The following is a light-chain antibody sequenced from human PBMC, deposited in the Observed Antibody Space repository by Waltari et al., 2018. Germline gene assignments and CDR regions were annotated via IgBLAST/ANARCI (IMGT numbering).Light chain of an antibody. V-gene: IGLV2-14*03. CDR2: DVS. CDR1: RSDVGRYNY. Sequence: QSALTQPASVSGSPGQSITISCTGTRSDVGRYNYVSWYQQHPGKAPKLIIYDVSYRPSGVSNRFSGSKSGNTASLTISGLQAEDEADYYCSSYITTNTLELFGGGTSLTVL. CDR3: SSYITTNTLEL. J-gene: IGLJ2*01.